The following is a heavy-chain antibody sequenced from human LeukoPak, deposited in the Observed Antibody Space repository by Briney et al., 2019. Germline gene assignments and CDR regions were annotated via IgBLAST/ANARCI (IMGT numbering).Heavy chain of an antibody. J-gene: IGHJ4*02. Sequence: GGSLRLSCAASGFTVSSNYMSWVRQAPGKGLEWVSVIYSGGSTYYADSVKGRFTISRHNSKNTLYLQMNSLRAEDTAVYYCARDSLSQWDSSGYYFDYWGQGTLVTVSS. CDR1: GFTVSSNY. CDR3: ARDSLSQWDSSGYYFDY. CDR2: IYSGGST. D-gene: IGHD3-22*01. V-gene: IGHV3-53*04.